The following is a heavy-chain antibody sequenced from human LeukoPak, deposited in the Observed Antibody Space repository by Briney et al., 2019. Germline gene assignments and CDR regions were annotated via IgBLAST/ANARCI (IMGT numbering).Heavy chain of an antibody. CDR3: AKGSWRSTSCFDY. J-gene: IGHJ4*02. D-gene: IGHD2-2*01. Sequence: GGSLRLSCAASGFTFSSHAMCWVRQAPGKGLEWVSAISGSGGSTYYADSVKGRFTISRDNSKNTRYLQMNSLRAEDTAVYYCAKGSWRSTSCFDYWGQGTLVTVSS. CDR1: GFTFSSHA. V-gene: IGHV3-23*01. CDR2: ISGSGGST.